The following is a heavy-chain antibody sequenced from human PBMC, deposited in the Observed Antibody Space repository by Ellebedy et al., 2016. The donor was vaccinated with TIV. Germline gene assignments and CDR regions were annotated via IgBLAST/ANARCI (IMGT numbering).Heavy chain of an antibody. CDR3: AKDIGPLGQLWAVDY. CDR2: ISSSSSYI. J-gene: IGHJ4*02. D-gene: IGHD5-18*01. Sequence: GESLKISCAASGFTFSSYSMNWVRQAPGKGLEWVSSISSSSSYIYYADSVKGRFTISRDNAKNSLYLQMNSLRAEDTALYYCAKDIGPLGQLWAVDYWGQGTLVTVSS. CDR1: GFTFSSYS. V-gene: IGHV3-21*04.